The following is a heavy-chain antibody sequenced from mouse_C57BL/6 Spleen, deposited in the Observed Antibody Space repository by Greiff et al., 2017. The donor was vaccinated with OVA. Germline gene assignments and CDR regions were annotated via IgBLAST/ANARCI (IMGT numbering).Heavy chain of an antibody. V-gene: IGHV5-4*01. J-gene: IGHJ3*01. D-gene: IGHD4-1*02. CDR2: ISDGGSYT. CDR1: GFTFSSYA. Sequence: EVQVVESGRGLVKPGGSLKLSCAASGFTFSSYAMSWVRQTPEKRLEWVATISDGGSYTYYPDNVKGRFTISRDNAKNNLYLQMSHLKSEDTAMYYCARDQLGQAYWGQGTLVTVSA. CDR3: ARDQLGQAY.